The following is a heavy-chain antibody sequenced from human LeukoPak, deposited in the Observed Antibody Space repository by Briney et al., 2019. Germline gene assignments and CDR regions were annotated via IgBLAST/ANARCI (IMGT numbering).Heavy chain of an antibody. J-gene: IGHJ4*02. Sequence: PGGSLRLSCAASGFTFSSYSMNWVRQAPGKGLEWVSAISGSGGSTYYADSVKGRFTISRDNSKSTVYLEINSLRSEDTAIYYCARGFNDFWSGSQLEYWGQGTLVTVSS. CDR2: ISGSGGST. CDR3: ARGFNDFWSGSQLEY. D-gene: IGHD3-3*01. CDR1: GFTFSSYS. V-gene: IGHV3-23*01.